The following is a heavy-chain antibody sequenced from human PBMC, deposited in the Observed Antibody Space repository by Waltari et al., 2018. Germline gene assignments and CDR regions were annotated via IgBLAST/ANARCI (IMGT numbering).Heavy chain of an antibody. CDR1: GGSFSGYY. D-gene: IGHD5-12*01. J-gene: IGHJ4*02. V-gene: IGHV4-34*01. CDR3: ARARMATISY. CDR2: INQSGRT. Sequence: QVQLQQWGAGLLKPSETLSLTCAVYGGSFSGYYWSWIRQPPGKGLEWIGEINQSGRTNYNPSLKSRVTISVDTSKNQFSLKLSSVTAADTAVYYCARARMATISYWGQGTLVTVSS.